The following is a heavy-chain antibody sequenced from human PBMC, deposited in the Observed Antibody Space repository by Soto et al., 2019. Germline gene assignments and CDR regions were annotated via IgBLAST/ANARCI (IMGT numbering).Heavy chain of an antibody. J-gene: IGHJ4*02. CDR2: INPRSGKT. Sequence: VQLVQSGAEVKRPGASVKISCKASGDTLSTYYMHWARQAPGQGLEWMGIINPRSGKTNYPQKFQGRVTRARDTSTTTFYRELSTLRSEDPAMYYCASGVGYSASSGYPFDYWGQGTLVTVSS. D-gene: IGHD3-22*01. CDR1: GDTLSTYY. CDR3: ASGVGYSASSGYPFDY. V-gene: IGHV1-46*03.